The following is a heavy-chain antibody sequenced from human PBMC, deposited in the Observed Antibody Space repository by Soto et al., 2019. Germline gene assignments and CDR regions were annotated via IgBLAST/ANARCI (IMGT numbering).Heavy chain of an antibody. D-gene: IGHD4-17*01. J-gene: IGHJ4*02. CDR2: FDPEDGET. CDR3: ATSYTVTQYYFDY. V-gene: IGHV1-24*01. CDR1: GYTLTELS. Sequence: ASVKVSCKVSGYTLTELSMHWVRQAPGKGLEWMGGFDPEDGETIYAQKFQGRVTMTEDASTDTAYMELSSLRSEDTAVYYCATSYTVTQYYFDYWGQGALVTVSS.